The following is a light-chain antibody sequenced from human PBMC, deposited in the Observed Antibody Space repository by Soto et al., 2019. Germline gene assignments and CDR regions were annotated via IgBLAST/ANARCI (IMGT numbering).Light chain of an antibody. CDR3: QQSYSTVWT. J-gene: IGKJ1*01. CDR2: ATS. Sequence: DIQMTQSPSFLSASVGDRVTITCRASQSISRYLNWYQQKPGTAPKLMIYATSSLQSGVPSRFSGGGSGTDFTLTISSLQPEDFATYYCQQSYSTVWTFGHGTKVEIK. CDR1: QSISRY. V-gene: IGKV1-39*01.